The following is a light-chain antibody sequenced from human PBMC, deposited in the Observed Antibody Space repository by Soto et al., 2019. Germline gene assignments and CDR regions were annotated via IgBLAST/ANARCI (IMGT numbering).Light chain of an antibody. Sequence: QSVLTQPPSVSGAPRQRVTISCSGSRSNIGNNAVNWYQQFPGRAPKLLIYSDDLLPSGVSDRFSGSKSGTSASLAISGLQSEDEADYYCATWDDSLNGQVFGGGTKLTVL. CDR3: ATWDDSLNGQV. CDR2: SDD. V-gene: IGLV1-36*01. J-gene: IGLJ2*01. CDR1: RSNIGNNA.